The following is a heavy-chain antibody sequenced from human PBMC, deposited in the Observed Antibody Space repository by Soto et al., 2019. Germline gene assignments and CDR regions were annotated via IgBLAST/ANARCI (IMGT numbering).Heavy chain of an antibody. CDR1: SGSFSGYY. J-gene: IGHJ4*02. D-gene: IGHD4-17*01. CDR2: ISQSGNT. CDR3: ARVGGYYGDYPNFDY. Sequence: PSETLSLTCSIYSGSFSGYYWSWIRQPPGKGLEWIGEISQSGNTNYSPSLKSRVTISVDTSKNHFSLKLSSVTAADTAVYYCARVGGYYGDYPNFDYWGQGTLVTVSS. V-gene: IGHV4-34*01.